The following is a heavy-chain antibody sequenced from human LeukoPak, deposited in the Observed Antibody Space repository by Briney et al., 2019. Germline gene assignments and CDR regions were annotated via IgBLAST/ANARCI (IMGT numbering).Heavy chain of an antibody. CDR2: INEDGSTT. D-gene: IGHD1-26*01. V-gene: IGHV3-74*01. J-gene: IGHJ4*02. Sequence: GGSPRLSCAVSGFTFSSNWMHWVSKAPGKGLVWVSRINEDGSTTNYADSVKGRSTIFRDNAKNTLYLQMNSLRAEDTAVYYCVRDLGGRSGHWGQGTLVTVSS. CDR1: GFTFSSNW. CDR3: VRDLGGRSGH.